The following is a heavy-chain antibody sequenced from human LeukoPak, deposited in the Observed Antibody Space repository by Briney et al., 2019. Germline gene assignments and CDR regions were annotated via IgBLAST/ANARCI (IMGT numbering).Heavy chain of an antibody. CDR1: GGSFSGYS. CDR2: INYNGDT. Sequence: SETLSLTCAVYGGSFSGYSWSWIRQPPDKGLQWIGEINYNGDTNYNPSLKSQRLTISIDRSLNQFSLKLTSVTAADTAMYFCARDSVDTYGQPFDSWGQGTQVTVSS. CDR3: ARDSVDTYGQPFDS. D-gene: IGHD5-18*01. V-gene: IGHV4-34*01. J-gene: IGHJ4*02.